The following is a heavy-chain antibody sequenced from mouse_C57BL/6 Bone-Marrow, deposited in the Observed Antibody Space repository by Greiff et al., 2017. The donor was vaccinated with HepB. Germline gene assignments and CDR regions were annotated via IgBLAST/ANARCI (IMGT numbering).Heavy chain of an antibody. V-gene: IGHV1-55*01. CDR1: GYTFTSYW. J-gene: IGHJ2*01. CDR2: IYPGSGST. Sequence: VQLQQPGAELVKPGASVKMSCKASGYTFTSYWITWVKQRPGQGLEWIGDIYPGSGSTNYNEKFKGKATLTADKSSSTAYMQLSSLTSEDSAVYFCAREEAYYYGSSYVDYFDYWGQGTTLTVSS. CDR3: AREEAYYYGSSYVDYFDY. D-gene: IGHD1-1*01.